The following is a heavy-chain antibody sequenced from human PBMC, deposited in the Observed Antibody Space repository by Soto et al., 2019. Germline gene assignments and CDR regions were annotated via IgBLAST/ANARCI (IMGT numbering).Heavy chain of an antibody. CDR3: AKDRVDSGYYYQFYFDF. Sequence: GESLKISCAASGFTFSSFAMNWVRQAPGKGLEWVSAISGSGGTTYYADSVKGRFTISRDNSKNTLSLQMNSLRVEDTAIYYCAKDRVDSGYYYQFYFDFWGQGALVTVSS. J-gene: IGHJ4*02. CDR2: ISGSGGTT. D-gene: IGHD5-12*01. CDR1: GFTFSSFA. V-gene: IGHV3-23*01.